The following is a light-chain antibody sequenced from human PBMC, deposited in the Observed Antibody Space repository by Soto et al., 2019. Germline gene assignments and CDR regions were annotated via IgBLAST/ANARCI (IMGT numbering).Light chain of an antibody. Sequence: TQLSQSPCSVSTSVCDSVPITCRASQGVSSWLAWFQQKPGKAPKLLIYGASSWPSGVPSRFSGSGSGTDFTLTISSLQPDDFATYYCQHYNSYSDAFGGGTKVDIK. V-gene: IGKV1D-16*01. CDR3: QHYNSYSDA. J-gene: IGKJ4*02. CDR1: QGVSSW. CDR2: GAS.